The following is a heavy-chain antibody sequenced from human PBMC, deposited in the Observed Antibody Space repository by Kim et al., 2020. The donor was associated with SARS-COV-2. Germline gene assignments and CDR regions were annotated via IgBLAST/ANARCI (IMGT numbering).Heavy chain of an antibody. V-gene: IGHV3-33*01. J-gene: IGHJ4*02. D-gene: IGHD3-22*01. CDR3: ARGSEDTYYYDSSGYYYFDYFDY. CDR2: IWYDGSNK. Sequence: GGSLRLSCAASGFTFSSYGMHWVRQAPGKGLEWVAVIWYDGSNKYYADSVKGRFTISRDNSKNTLYLQMNSLRAEDTAVYYCARGSEDTYYYDSSGYYYFDYFDYWGQGPLVTVSS. CDR1: GFTFSSYG.